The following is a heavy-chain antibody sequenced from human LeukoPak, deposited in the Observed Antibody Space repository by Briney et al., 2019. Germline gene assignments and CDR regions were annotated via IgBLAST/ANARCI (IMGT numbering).Heavy chain of an antibody. D-gene: IGHD2/OR15-2a*01. V-gene: IGHV1-46*01. Sequence: ASVKVSCKASGYTFTSYYMHWVRQAPGQGLERMGIIKPSGGSTSYAQKFQGRITMTRDTSTSTVYMELSSLRSEDTAVYYCARHNQSKYRYFDYWGQGTLVTVSS. CDR2: IKPSGGST. CDR1: GYTFTSYY. J-gene: IGHJ4*02. CDR3: ARHNQSKYRYFDY.